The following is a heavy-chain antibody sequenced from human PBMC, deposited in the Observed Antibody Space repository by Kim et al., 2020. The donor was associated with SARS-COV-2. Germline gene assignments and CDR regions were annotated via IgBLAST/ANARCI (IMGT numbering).Heavy chain of an antibody. V-gene: IGHV3-23*01. CDR3: AKSGSSWGGWSHYFDY. Sequence: SVNGRFTTSRNNSKNTLYLQMNSLRAEDTAVYYCAKSGSSWGGWSHYFDYWGQGTLVTVSS. D-gene: IGHD6-13*01. J-gene: IGHJ4*02.